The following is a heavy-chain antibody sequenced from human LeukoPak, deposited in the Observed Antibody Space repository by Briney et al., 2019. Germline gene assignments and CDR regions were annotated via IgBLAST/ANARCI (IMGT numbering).Heavy chain of an antibody. D-gene: IGHD1-1*01. J-gene: IGHJ4*02. CDR3: TTDPRNGYYFDY. V-gene: IGHV3-15*01. CDR1: GFTFSNAW. Sequence: GGSLRLSCAASGFTFSNAWMSWVRQAPGKGLEWVGRIKSKTDGGTTDYAAPVKGRFTISRDDSTDTLYLQLNSLKTEDTAIYYCTTDPRNGYYFDYWGQGTLVTVSS. CDR2: IKSKTDGGTT.